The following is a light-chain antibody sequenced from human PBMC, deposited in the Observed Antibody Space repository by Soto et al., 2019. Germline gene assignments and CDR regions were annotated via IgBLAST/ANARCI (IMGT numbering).Light chain of an antibody. Sequence: EGVTTQSPATLSVSPGERATLSCRASQNVGGDLAWYQQKPGQAPRLLIYRTSTRANGTPVRFSGSGSGTEFTLTISSLQSEDFAVYYCQEYNRRSSFGQGTNVQMK. CDR3: QEYNRRSS. V-gene: IGKV3-15*01. J-gene: IGKJ1*01. CDR1: QNVGGD. CDR2: RTS.